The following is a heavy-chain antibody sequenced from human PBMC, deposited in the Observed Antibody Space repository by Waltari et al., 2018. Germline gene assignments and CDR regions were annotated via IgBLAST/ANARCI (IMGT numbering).Heavy chain of an antibody. CDR1: DYIFTSYG. J-gene: IGHJ4*02. Sequence: QVQLVQSGGEVKNPGASVKVSCKASDYIFTSYGISWVRQAPGQSLEWMGWTSAHNDDTNYVQRFQDRLTMTTDTSTNTAYMELRSLRSDDTAVYYCARDYYSDYVFDHWGQGTLVIVSS. CDR2: TSAHNDDT. D-gene: IGHD4-17*01. CDR3: ARDYYSDYVFDH. V-gene: IGHV1-18*01.